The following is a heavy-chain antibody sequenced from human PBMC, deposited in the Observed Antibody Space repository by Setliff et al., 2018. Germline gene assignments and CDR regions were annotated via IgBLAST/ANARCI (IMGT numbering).Heavy chain of an antibody. Sequence: ASVKVSCKASGYTFTNYGVSWVRQAPGQGLEWMGWLSASNGNRNNAQKFQGRVTMTTDTSTSTAYMELRSLGSDDTAVYYCARSPPTVVVTAIQAIFDYWGQGTLVTVSS. V-gene: IGHV1-18*01. D-gene: IGHD2-21*02. CDR1: GYTFTNYG. CDR3: ARSPPTVVVTAIQAIFDY. J-gene: IGHJ4*02. CDR2: LSASNGNR.